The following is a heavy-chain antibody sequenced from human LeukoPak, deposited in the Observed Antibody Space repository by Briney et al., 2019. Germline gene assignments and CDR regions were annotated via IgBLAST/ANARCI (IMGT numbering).Heavy chain of an antibody. CDR1: GGSLSNYY. CDR3: YGYDFWSGYYSAAY. Sequence: PSETLSLTCSVSGGSLSNYYWSWIRQPAGKGLEWIGYIYYSGSTYYNPSLKSRVTISVDTSKNQFSLKLSSVTAADTAVYYCYGYDFWSGYYSAAYWGQGTLVTVSS. CDR2: IYYSGST. V-gene: IGHV4-59*06. D-gene: IGHD3-3*01. J-gene: IGHJ4*02.